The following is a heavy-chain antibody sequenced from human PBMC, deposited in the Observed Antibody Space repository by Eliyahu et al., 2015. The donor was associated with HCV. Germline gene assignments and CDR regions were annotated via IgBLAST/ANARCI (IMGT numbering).Heavy chain of an antibody. D-gene: IGHD3-10*01. V-gene: IGHV3-49*05. Sequence: EVQLVESGGGLVKPGRSLRXSCTASGXXFGDYAMSWXRQAPGKGLEWVGFIRSKAYGGTTEYAASVKGRFTISRDDSKSIAYLQMNSLKTEDTAVYYCTPPHYGSGRTHGVWGQGTTVTVSS. J-gene: IGHJ6*02. CDR2: IRSKAYGGTT. CDR3: TPPHYGSGRTHGV. CDR1: GXXFGDYA.